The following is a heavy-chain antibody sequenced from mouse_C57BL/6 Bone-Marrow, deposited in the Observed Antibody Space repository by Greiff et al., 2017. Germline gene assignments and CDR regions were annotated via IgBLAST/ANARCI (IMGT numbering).Heavy chain of an antibody. Sequence: EVMLVESGGGLVQPGGSMKLSCVASGFTFSNYWMNWVRQSPEKGLEWVAQIRLKSDNYATHYAESVKGRFTISRDDSKSSVYLQMNNLRAEDTGIYYCTGYYYGSRWRGWFAYWGQGTLVTVSA. V-gene: IGHV6-3*01. D-gene: IGHD1-1*01. CDR1: GFTFSNYW. CDR2: IRLKSDNYAT. J-gene: IGHJ3*01. CDR3: TGYYYGSRWRGWFAY.